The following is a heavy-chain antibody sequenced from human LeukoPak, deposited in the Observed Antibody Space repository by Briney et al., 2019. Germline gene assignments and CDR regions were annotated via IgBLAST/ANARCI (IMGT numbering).Heavy chain of an antibody. CDR2: ISGSGGST. CDR1: GFTFSTYA. D-gene: IGHD3-10*01. Sequence: GGSLRLSCAASGFTFSTYAMSWVRQAPGKGLEWVSAISGSGGSTYYADSVKGRFTISRDNSKNTLYLQMNSLRAEDTAVYYCAKDRSATMVRGVIIKDDYWGQGTLVTVSS. V-gene: IGHV3-23*01. J-gene: IGHJ4*02. CDR3: AKDRSATMVRGVIIKDDY.